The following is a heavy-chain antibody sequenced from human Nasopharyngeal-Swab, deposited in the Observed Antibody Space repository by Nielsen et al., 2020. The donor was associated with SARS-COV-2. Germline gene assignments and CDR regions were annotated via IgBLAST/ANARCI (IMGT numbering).Heavy chain of an antibody. CDR3: AREWYTSDWYCPGY. Sequence: GGSLRLSCAASGFTFSSYAMHWVRQAPAKGLEWVTVISYDARNKYYADSVKGRFTISRDNSRNALYLQMNSLRTEDTAVYYCAREWYTSDWYCPGYWGQGTLVTVSS. V-gene: IGHV3-30*04. CDR1: GFTFSSYA. D-gene: IGHD6-19*01. J-gene: IGHJ4*02. CDR2: ISYDARNK.